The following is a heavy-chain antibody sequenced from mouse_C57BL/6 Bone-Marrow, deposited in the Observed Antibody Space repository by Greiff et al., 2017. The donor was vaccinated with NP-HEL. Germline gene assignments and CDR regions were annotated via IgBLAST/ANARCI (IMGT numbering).Heavy chain of an antibody. J-gene: IGHJ3*01. Sequence: VQLVESGAELVKPGASVKISCKASGYAFSSYWMNWVKQRPGKGLEWIGQIYTGDGDSTYNGKFKGKATLTAYKSSSPAYMQLSSLTSGDSAVYFCASYGSWGQGTLVTVSA. CDR1: GYAFSSYW. D-gene: IGHD1-1*01. CDR2: IYTGDGDS. V-gene: IGHV1-80*01. CDR3: ASYGS.